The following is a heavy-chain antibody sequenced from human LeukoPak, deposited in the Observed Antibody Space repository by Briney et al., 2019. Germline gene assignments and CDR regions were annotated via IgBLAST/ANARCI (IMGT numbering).Heavy chain of an antibody. J-gene: IGHJ4*02. Sequence: GGSLRLSCAASGFTFSSYAMSWVRQAPGKGLEWVSAISVSGGSTYYADSVKGRLTISRDNSKNTLYLQMNSLRAEDTAVYYCAKDYDSSGYPDYFDYWGQGTLVTVSS. D-gene: IGHD3-22*01. CDR3: AKDYDSSGYPDYFDY. V-gene: IGHV3-23*01. CDR2: ISVSGGST. CDR1: GFTFSSYA.